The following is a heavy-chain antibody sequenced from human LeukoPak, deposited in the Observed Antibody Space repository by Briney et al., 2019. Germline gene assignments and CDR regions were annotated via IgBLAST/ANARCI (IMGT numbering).Heavy chain of an antibody. D-gene: IGHD3-16*01. J-gene: IGHJ4*02. Sequence: SVKLSCKASEGTFGSSAFSWVRQAPGQGLECMGRIIPFVGTPDYSQRFQGRVTIGLDKSTSTVYMQLSSLTSEDTAMYYCARARLGDLDFFESWGQGTLVTVSS. V-gene: IGHV1-69*04. CDR3: ARARLGDLDFFES. CDR1: EGTFGSSA. CDR2: IIPFVGTP.